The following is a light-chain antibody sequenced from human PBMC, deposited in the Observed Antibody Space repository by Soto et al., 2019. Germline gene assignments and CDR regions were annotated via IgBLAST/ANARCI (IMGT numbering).Light chain of an antibody. CDR2: SNN. J-gene: IGLJ1*01. Sequence: QSVLTQPPSASGTPGQRVTISCSGSSSNIGSNTVNWYQQLPGTAPKLLIYSNNQRPSGVPDRFSGSKSGTSASPAISGLQSEDEADYYCAAWDDSRNGFYVFGTGTKLTVL. V-gene: IGLV1-44*01. CDR3: AAWDDSRNGFYV. CDR1: SSNIGSNT.